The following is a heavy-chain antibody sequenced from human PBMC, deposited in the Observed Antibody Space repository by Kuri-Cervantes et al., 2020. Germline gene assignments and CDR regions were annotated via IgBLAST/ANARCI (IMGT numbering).Heavy chain of an antibody. D-gene: IGHD3-3*01. Sequence: SGPTLVKPTQTLTLTCTFSGFSLSTRGMRVSWIRQPPGKALEWLARIDWDDDKLYSTSLKTRLTISKDTSKNQVVLTMTNMDPVDTATYYCAHSPPFYNFWGGQPSYYFDYWGQGTLVTVSS. CDR3: AHSPPFYNFWGGQPSYYFDY. J-gene: IGHJ4*02. CDR1: GFSLSTRGMR. CDR2: IDWDDDK. V-gene: IGHV2-70D*14.